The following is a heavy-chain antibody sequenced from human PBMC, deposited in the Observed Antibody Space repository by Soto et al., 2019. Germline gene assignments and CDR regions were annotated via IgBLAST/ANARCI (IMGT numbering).Heavy chain of an antibody. D-gene: IGHD6-6*01. J-gene: IGHJ4*02. Sequence: GASVKVSCKASGGTFSSYTISWVRQAPGQGLEWMGRIIPILGIANYAQKFQGRVTITADKSTSTAYMELSGLRSEDTAVYYCARDFRYSSSSGPIDYWGQGTLVTVSS. CDR2: IIPILGIA. CDR3: ARDFRYSSSSGPIDY. V-gene: IGHV1-69*04. CDR1: GGTFSSYT.